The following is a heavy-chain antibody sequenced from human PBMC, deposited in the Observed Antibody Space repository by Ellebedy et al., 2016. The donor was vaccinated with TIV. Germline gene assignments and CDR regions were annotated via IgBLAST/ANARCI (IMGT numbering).Heavy chain of an antibody. D-gene: IGHD3-22*01. Sequence: GESLKISXAASGFTFSSYAMHWVRQAPGKGLEWVAVISYDGSNKYYADSVKGRFTISRDNSKNTLYLQMNSLRAEDTAVYYCAKVPPSSGYYYVFHYWGQGTLVTVSS. V-gene: IGHV3-30-3*01. CDR2: ISYDGSNK. CDR3: AKVPPSSGYYYVFHY. CDR1: GFTFSSYA. J-gene: IGHJ4*02.